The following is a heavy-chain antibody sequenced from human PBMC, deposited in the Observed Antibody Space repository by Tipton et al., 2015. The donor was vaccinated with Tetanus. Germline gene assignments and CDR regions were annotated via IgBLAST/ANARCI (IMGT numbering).Heavy chain of an antibody. V-gene: IGHV3-30-3*01. D-gene: IGHD1-26*01. J-gene: IGHJ4*02. CDR3: ARDRGYSGSYYYFDY. CDR2: ISYDGSNK. CDR1: GFTFSSYA. Sequence: RSLRLSCAASGFTFSSYAMHWVRQAPGKGLEWVAVISYDGSNKYYADSVKGRFTISRDNSKNTLYLQMNSLRAEDTAVYYCARDRGYSGSYYYFDYWGQGTLVTVSS.